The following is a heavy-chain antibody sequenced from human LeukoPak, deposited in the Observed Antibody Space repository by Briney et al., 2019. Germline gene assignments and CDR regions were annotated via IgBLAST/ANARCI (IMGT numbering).Heavy chain of an antibody. J-gene: IGHJ4*02. CDR2: ISSSGSTI. D-gene: IGHD1-1*01. CDR3: ARVSWKRGYYFDY. V-gene: IGHV3-48*03. Sequence: GGSLRLSCAASGFTFSSYEMNWVRQAPGKGLEWVSYISSSGSTIYYADSVKGRFTISRDNAKNSLYLQMNSLRAEDTAVYYCARVSWKRGYYFDYWGQGTLVTVSS. CDR1: GFTFSSYE.